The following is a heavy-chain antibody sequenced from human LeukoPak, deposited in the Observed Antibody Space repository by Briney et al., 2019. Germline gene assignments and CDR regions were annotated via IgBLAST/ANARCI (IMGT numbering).Heavy chain of an antibody. Sequence: GGSLRLSCAASGFTVSSNYMSWVRQAPGKGLEWVSVIYSGGSTYYADSVKGRFTISRDNSKNTLYLQMNSLRAEDTAVYYCAKDGLYYYDSSGYYYESIDAFDIWGQGTMVTVSS. J-gene: IGHJ3*02. CDR3: AKDGLYYYDSSGYYYESIDAFDI. V-gene: IGHV3-66*01. CDR2: IYSGGST. D-gene: IGHD3-22*01. CDR1: GFTVSSNY.